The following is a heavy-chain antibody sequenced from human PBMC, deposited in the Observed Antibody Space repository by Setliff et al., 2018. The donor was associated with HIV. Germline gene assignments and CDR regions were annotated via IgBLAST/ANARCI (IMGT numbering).Heavy chain of an antibody. CDR1: EFTFSNYW. D-gene: IGHD3-22*01. V-gene: IGHV3-7*03. Sequence: PGGSLRLSCAAFEFTFSNYWMGWVRQAPGMGLEWVANIKTDGRETYYVESLKGRFTISRDNAKNSLFLEMHSLRVEDTAVYYCARIYFDDSTGYRPIYSFDVWGQGTPVTVSS. CDR3: ARIYFDDSTGYRPIYSFDV. J-gene: IGHJ4*02. CDR2: IKTDGRET.